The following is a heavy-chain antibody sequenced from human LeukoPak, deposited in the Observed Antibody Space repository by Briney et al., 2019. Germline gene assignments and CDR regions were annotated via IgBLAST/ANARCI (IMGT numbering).Heavy chain of an antibody. Sequence: PGGSLRLSCAASGFTFSSYGMSWVLQAPGKGLEWVSAISGSGGSTYYDDSVKGRFTISRDNAKNSLYLQMNSLRAEDTAVYYCARDGHRDVWGKGTTVTVSS. CDR1: GFTFSSYG. CDR3: ARDGHRDV. J-gene: IGHJ6*04. D-gene: IGHD2-21*01. CDR2: ISGSGGST. V-gene: IGHV3-23*01.